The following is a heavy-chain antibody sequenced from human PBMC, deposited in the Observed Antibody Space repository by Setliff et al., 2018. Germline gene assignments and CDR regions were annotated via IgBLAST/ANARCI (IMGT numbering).Heavy chain of an antibody. CDR2: IKQDGSEK. CDR3: ARDRRPFNWGGNDAFDI. CDR1: GFTFSSYW. V-gene: IGHV3-7*01. J-gene: IGHJ3*02. D-gene: IGHD7-27*01. Sequence: PGGSLRLSCAASGFTFSSYWMSWVRQAPGKGLEWVANIKQDGSEKYYVDSVKGRFTISRDNAEKSLYLQMNSLRAEDTAVYYCARDRRPFNWGGNDAFDIWGQGTMVT.